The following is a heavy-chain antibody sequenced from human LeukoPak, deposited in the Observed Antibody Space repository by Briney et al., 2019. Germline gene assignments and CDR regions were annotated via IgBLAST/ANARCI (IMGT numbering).Heavy chain of an antibody. Sequence: PGGSRRLSCAASGFTFSSYWMSWVRQAPGKGLEWVGRIKSKTDGGTTDYAAPVKGRFTISRDDSKNTLYLQMNSLKTEDTAVYYCTTDQPGYDFWSGYYPARGYTLTFDPWGQGTLVTVSS. CDR2: IKSKTDGGTT. V-gene: IGHV3-15*01. CDR3: TTDQPGYDFWSGYYPARGYTLTFDP. CDR1: GFTFSSYW. J-gene: IGHJ5*02. D-gene: IGHD3-3*01.